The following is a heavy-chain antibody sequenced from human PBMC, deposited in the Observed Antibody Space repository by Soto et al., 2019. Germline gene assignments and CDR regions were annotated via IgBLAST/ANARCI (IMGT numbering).Heavy chain of an antibody. CDR1: GFTFSSYA. V-gene: IGHV3-23*01. Sequence: VGSLRLSCAASGFTFSSYAMSWVRQAPGKGLEWVSAISGSGGSTYYADSVKGRFTISRDNSKNTLYLQMNSLRAEDTAVYYCAKGVVVAAKDYYYYGMDVWGQGTTVTVSS. D-gene: IGHD2-15*01. CDR2: ISGSGGST. CDR3: AKGVVVAAKDYYYYGMDV. J-gene: IGHJ6*02.